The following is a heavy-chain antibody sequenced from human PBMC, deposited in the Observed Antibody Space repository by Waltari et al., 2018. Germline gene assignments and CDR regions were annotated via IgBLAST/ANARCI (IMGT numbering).Heavy chain of an antibody. J-gene: IGHJ6*03. CDR2: IYYSGRT. D-gene: IGHD6-6*01. V-gene: IGHV4-30-4*08. CDR1: GGSISSGDYY. Sequence: QVQLQESGPGLVKPSQTLSLTCTVSGGSISSGDYYWSWIRQPPGKGLEWIGYIYYSGRTSYNPSLKSRVTISVDPSKNQFSLKLSSVTAADTAVYYCARGGSSRGGYYYYYYMDVWGKGTTVTISS. CDR3: ARGGSSRGGYYYYYYMDV.